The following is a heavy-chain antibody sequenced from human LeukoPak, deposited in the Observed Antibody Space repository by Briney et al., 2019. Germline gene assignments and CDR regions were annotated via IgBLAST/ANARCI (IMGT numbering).Heavy chain of an antibody. V-gene: IGHV4-4*02. CDR1: GGSISSSNW. J-gene: IGHJ5*02. D-gene: IGHD3-10*01. Sequence: PSGSLSLTCAVSGGSISSSNWWSWVRQPPGKGLEWIGEIYHSGSTNYNPSLKSRVTISVDTSKNQFSLKLSSVTAADTAVYYCARGSITMVRGVPGAWFDPWGQGTLVTVSS. CDR3: ARGSITMVRGVPGAWFDP. CDR2: IYHSGST.